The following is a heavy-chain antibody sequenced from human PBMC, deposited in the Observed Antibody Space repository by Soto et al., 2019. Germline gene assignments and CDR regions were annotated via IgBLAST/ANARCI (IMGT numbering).Heavy chain of an antibody. Sequence: QVQLVQSGAEVKKPGASVKVSCKASGYTFTSYGISWVRQAPGQGLEWMGWFSAYNGNTNYAQKLQGRVTMTTDTSTSTAYMELRSLRADDTAVYYCAKTTYYYDSSGSYAFDIWGQGTMVTVSS. V-gene: IGHV1-18*01. D-gene: IGHD3-22*01. CDR2: FSAYNGNT. CDR3: AKTTYYYDSSGSYAFDI. J-gene: IGHJ3*02. CDR1: GYTFTSYG.